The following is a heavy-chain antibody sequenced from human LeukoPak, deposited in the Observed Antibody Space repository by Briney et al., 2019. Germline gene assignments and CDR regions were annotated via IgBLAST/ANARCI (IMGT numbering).Heavy chain of an antibody. J-gene: IGHJ4*02. CDR1: GFTFSNYA. V-gene: IGHV3-30-3*01. CDR2: ISYDGSNK. Sequence: PGGSLRLSCAASGFTFSNYAMHWVRQAPGKGLEWVAVISYDGSNKYYAGSVKGRLTISRDNSKNTLYLQMNSLRAEDTAVYYCARSRIGGSWYEFDYWGQGTLVTVSS. CDR3: ARSRIGGSWYEFDY. D-gene: IGHD6-13*01.